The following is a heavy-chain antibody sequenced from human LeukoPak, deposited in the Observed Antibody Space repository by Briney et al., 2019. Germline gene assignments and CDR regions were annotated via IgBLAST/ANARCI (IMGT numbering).Heavy chain of an antibody. V-gene: IGHV1-24*01. Sequence: ASVKVSCKVSGYTLTELSMHWVRQAPGKGLEWMGGFDPEDGETIYAQNFQGRVTMTEDTSTDTAYMELSSLRSEDTAVYYCATDLTHSVYYFDYWGQGTLVTVSS. CDR2: FDPEDGET. CDR3: ATDLTHSVYYFDY. D-gene: IGHD5/OR15-5a*01. J-gene: IGHJ4*02. CDR1: GYTLTELS.